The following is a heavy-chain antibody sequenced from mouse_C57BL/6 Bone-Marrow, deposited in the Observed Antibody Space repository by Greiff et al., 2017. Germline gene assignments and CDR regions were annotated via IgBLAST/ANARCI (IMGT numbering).Heavy chain of an antibody. D-gene: IGHD1-1*01. J-gene: IGHJ3*01. CDR3: ARRYGSSYPWFAY. Sequence: VHVKQSGPELVKPGASVKIPCKASGYTFTDYNMDWVKQSHGKSLEWIGDINPNNGGTIYNQKFKGKATLTVDKSSSTAYMELRSLTSEDTAVYYCARRYGSSYPWFAYWGQGTLVTVSA. CDR1: GYTFTDYN. CDR2: INPNNGGT. V-gene: IGHV1-18*01.